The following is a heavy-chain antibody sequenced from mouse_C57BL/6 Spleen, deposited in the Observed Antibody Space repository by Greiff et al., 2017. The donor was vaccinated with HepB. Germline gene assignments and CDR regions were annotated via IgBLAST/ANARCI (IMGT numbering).Heavy chain of an antibody. Sequence: VQLQQPGAELVMPGASVKLSCKASGYTFTSYWMHWVKQRPGQGLEWIREIDPSDSYTNYNQKFKGKSTLTVDKSSSTAYMHLSSLTSEYSAVYYCARFITTVVADYFDYWGQGTTLTVSS. J-gene: IGHJ2*01. CDR2: IDPSDSYT. CDR1: GYTFTSYW. V-gene: IGHV1-69*01. D-gene: IGHD1-1*01. CDR3: ARFITTVVADYFDY.